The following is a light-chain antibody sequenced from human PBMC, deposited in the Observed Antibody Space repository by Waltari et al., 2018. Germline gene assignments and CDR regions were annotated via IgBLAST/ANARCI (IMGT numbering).Light chain of an antibody. CDR3: MQATHWPVT. CDR2: KVS. Sequence: DVGLTQSPLSLPVTLGQPASISCRARQSLVYTDGISYLNWFHQRPGQAPRRLIYKVSIRDSGAPDRFSGSGSGTDFTLMISSVEADDVGVYFCMQATHWPVTFGQGTRLE. V-gene: IGKV2-30*01. CDR1: QSLVYTDGISY. J-gene: IGKJ5*01.